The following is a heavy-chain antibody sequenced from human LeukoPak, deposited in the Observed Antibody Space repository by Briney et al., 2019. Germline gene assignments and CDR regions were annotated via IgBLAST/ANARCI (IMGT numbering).Heavy chain of an antibody. J-gene: IGHJ4*02. CDR1: GFTVSSNS. CDR2: IAYHGSSK. CDR3: ARDVFAVTTKREVDD. V-gene: IGHV3-30*03. D-gene: IGHD4-17*01. Sequence: PGGSLRLSCTVSGFTVSSNSMSWVRQAPGKGLEWVAFIAYHGSSKYYADSVKGRFSISRDNSKNTVYLQMNNLRPEDTAVYFCARDVFAVTTKREVDDWGQGTLVTVSS.